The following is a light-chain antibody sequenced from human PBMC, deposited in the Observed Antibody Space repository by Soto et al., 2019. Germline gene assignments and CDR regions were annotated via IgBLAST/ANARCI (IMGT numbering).Light chain of an antibody. CDR2: EVS. CDR1: SSDVGGYNF. CDR3: TSYTSSTTLYV. Sequence: QSALTQPASVSGSPGQSISISCTGTSSDVGGYNFVSWYQQHPGKAPKLMIYEVSHRPSGVSNRFSGSKSGNTASLTLSGLQAEDEADYYCTSYTSSTTLYVLGTGTKLTVL. V-gene: IGLV2-14*01. J-gene: IGLJ1*01.